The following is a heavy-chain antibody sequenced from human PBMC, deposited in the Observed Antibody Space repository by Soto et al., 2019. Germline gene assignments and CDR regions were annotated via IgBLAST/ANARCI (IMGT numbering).Heavy chain of an antibody. J-gene: IGHJ6*02. V-gene: IGHV3-23*01. CDR2: ISGRGGSA. CDR3: ATDPVGCSSTRCPYGSYYGLDV. D-gene: IGHD2-2*01. Sequence: EVQLLESGGGLVQPGGSLRLSCAASGFTFSDYAMAWVRQAPGKGLEWVSSISGRGGSAYYADSVQGRFPISRDNSKNTLDLQMNSLSAEDTAVYYCATDPVGCSSTRCPYGSYYGLDVWGQGTTVTVSS. CDR1: GFTFSDYA.